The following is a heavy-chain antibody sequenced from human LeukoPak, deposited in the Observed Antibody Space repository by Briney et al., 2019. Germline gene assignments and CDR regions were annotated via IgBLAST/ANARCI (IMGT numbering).Heavy chain of an antibody. J-gene: IGHJ3*02. CDR2: ISAYNGNT. V-gene: IGHV1-18*01. CDR3: ARPRAAAGSYWDAFDI. Sequence: GASVKVSCKASGYTFTSYGISWVRQAPGQGLEWMGWISAYNGNTNYAQKLQGRVTMTTDTSTSTAYMELRSLRSDDTAVYYCARPRAAAGSYWDAFDIWGQGTMVTVSS. CDR1: GYTFTSYG. D-gene: IGHD6-13*01.